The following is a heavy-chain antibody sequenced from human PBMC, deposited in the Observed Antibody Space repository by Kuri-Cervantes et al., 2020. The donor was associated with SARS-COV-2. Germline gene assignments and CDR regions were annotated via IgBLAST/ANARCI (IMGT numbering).Heavy chain of an antibody. J-gene: IGHJ4*02. CDR2: ISYDGSNK. V-gene: IGHV3-30-3*01. Sequence: GGSLRLSCAASGFTFSSYAMHWVRQAPGKGLEWVAVISYDGSNKYYADSVKGRFTISRDNAKNSLYLQMNSLRAEDTAVYYCARDRGGVLHIAARSGYFDYWGQGTLVTDSS. CDR1: GFTFSSYA. CDR3: ARDRGGVLHIAARSGYFDY. D-gene: IGHD6-6*01.